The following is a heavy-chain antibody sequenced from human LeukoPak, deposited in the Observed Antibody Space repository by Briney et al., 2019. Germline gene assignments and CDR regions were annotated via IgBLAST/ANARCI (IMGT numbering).Heavy chain of an antibody. J-gene: IGHJ4*02. CDR2: ISAYNGNT. V-gene: IGHV1-18*01. CDR3: ARDSSTYSSSWYVLDY. D-gene: IGHD6-13*01. Sequence: ASVKVSGKASGYTFTSYGISWVRQAPGQGLEWMGWISAYNGNTNYAQKLQGRVTMTTDTSTSTAYMELRSLRSDDTAVYYCARDSSTYSSSWYVLDYWGQGTLVTVSS. CDR1: GYTFTSYG.